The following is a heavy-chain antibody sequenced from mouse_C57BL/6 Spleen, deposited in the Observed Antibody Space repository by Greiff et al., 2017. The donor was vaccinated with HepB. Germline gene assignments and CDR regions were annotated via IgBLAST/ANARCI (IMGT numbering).Heavy chain of an antibody. CDR1: GFTFNTYA. CDR2: IRSKSSNNAT. V-gene: IGHV10-3*01. Sequence: EVMLVESGGGLVQPKGSLKLSCAASGFTFNTYAMHWVRQAPGKGLEWVARIRSKSSNNATYYADSVKDRFTISRDDSQSMLYLQMNNLKTEDTAMYYWVRDDYYDYAWFAYWGQGTLVTVSA. J-gene: IGHJ3*01. CDR3: VRDDYYDYAWFAY. D-gene: IGHD2-4*01.